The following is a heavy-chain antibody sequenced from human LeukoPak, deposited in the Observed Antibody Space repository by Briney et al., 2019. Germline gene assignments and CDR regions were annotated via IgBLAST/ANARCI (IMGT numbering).Heavy chain of an antibody. CDR3: ARVRYSSGWYEDY. J-gene: IGHJ4*02. D-gene: IGHD6-19*01. CDR1: GGSVSSGSYY. Sequence: SSETLSLTCTVSGGSVSSGSYYWSWIRQPPGKGLEWTGYIYYSGSTKYNPSLKSRVTISVDTSKNQFSLKLSSVTAADTAVYYCARVRYSSGWYEDYWGQGTLVTVSS. V-gene: IGHV4-61*01. CDR2: IYYSGST.